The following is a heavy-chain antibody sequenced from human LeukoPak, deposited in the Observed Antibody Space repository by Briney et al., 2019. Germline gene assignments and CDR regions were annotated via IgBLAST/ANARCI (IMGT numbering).Heavy chain of an antibody. V-gene: IGHV3-30*18. J-gene: IGHJ4*02. CDR3: AKGGKMATIGTQIY. CDR2: ISYDGSNK. Sequence: PGGSLRLSCTASGFSFSGHWMHWVRQAPGKGLEWVAVISYDGSNKYYADSVKGRFTISGDNSKNTLYLQMNSLRAEDTAVYYCAKGGKMATIGTQIYWGQGTLVTVSS. CDR1: GFSFSGHW. D-gene: IGHD5-24*01.